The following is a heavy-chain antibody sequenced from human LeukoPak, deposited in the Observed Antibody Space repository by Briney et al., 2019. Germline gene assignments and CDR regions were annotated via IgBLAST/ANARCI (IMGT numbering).Heavy chain of an antibody. CDR3: ARAPPRTYYDFWSGYSGFDY. CDR2: TYYRSNWYN. Sequence: SQTLSLTCALSGDSVSSNSAAWNWIRQSPSRGLEWLGRTYYRSNWYNDYAVSVKSRITINPDTSKNQFSLQLNSVTPEDTAVYYCARAPPRTYYDFWSGYSGFDYWGQGTLVTVSS. J-gene: IGHJ4*02. CDR1: GDSVSSNSAA. D-gene: IGHD3-3*01. V-gene: IGHV6-1*01.